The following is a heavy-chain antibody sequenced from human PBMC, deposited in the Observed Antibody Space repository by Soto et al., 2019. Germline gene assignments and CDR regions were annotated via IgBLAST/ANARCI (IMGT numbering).Heavy chain of an antibody. V-gene: IGHV1-69*01. D-gene: IGHD2-21*02. CDR2: FIRIFGTP. J-gene: IGHJ4*02. Sequence: QVQLVQSGAEVKKPGSSVKFSCKASGGTFSSYAISWVRQAPGQGLEWMGGFIRIFGTPNYAQKLQGRVTITADETTSRTYMGLSSLRTEDTDVYYGARHMMSCGGACYAFYLWGQGTLITVCS. CDR3: ARHMMSCGGACYAFYL. CDR1: GGTFSSYA.